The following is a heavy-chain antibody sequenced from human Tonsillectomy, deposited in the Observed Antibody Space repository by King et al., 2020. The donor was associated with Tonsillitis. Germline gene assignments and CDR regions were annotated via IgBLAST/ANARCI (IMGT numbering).Heavy chain of an antibody. D-gene: IGHD6-13*01. CDR2: ISNDGNNK. Sequence: VQLVESGGGVVQPGRSLRLSCAASGFTFSSYGMHRVRQAPGKGLDWVAVISNDGNNKYYAESVKGRFTISRDNSKNTLYLQVNSLRTEDTAVYYCAKGLAAAQQRGYFDSWGQGTLVPVSS. CDR1: GFTFSSYG. J-gene: IGHJ4*02. CDR3: AKGLAAAQQRGYFDS. V-gene: IGHV3-30*18.